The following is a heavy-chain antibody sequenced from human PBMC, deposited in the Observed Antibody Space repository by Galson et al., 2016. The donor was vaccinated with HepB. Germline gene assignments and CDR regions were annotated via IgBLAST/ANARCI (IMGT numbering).Heavy chain of an antibody. V-gene: IGHV5-51*01. CDR1: GYSFVTYW. Sequence: QSGAEVKKPGESLKISCQASGYSFVTYWIGWVRQVPGKGLEWMGIIYPGDSDTRYSPSFQGQVTISVDKSTRTAYLQWSSLQASDRGMYYCARQEGQTEPQWYFDVWGRGTLVTVSS. D-gene: IGHD1-14*01. J-gene: IGHJ2*01. CDR3: ARQEGQTEPQWYFDV. CDR2: IYPGDSDT.